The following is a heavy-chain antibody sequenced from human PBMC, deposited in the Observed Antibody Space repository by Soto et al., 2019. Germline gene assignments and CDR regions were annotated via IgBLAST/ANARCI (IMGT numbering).Heavy chain of an antibody. CDR1: GGTFSSYA. V-gene: IGHV1-69*06. Sequence: SVKVSCKASGGTFSSYAISWVRQAPGQGLEWMGGIIPIFGTANYAQKFQGRVTITADKSTSTAYMELSSLRSEDTAVYYCARGGSYCSSTSCSPPAGYYYYGMDVWRQVTTVTFCS. CDR2: IIPIFGTA. D-gene: IGHD2-2*01. CDR3: ARGGSYCSSTSCSPPAGYYYYGMDV. J-gene: IGHJ6*02.